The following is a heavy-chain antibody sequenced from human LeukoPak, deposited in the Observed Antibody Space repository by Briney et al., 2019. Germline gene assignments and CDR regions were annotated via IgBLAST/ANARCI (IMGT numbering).Heavy chain of an antibody. CDR2: ISYDGSNK. CDR1: GFTFSSYG. D-gene: IGHD3-22*01. J-gene: IGHJ3*02. Sequence: GGSLRLSCAASGFTFSSYGMHWVRQAPGKGLEWVAVISYDGSNKYYADSVKGRFTISRDNSKNTLYLQMNCLRAEDTAVYYCARDYYDSSGYPGLDAFDIWGQGTMVTVSS. V-gene: IGHV3-30*03. CDR3: ARDYYDSSGYPGLDAFDI.